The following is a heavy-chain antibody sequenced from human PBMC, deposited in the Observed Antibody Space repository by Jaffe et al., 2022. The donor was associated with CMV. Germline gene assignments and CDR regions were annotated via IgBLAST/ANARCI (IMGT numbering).Heavy chain of an antibody. CDR2: ISSNDEK. CDR1: GPSLSNPQTS. J-gene: IGHJ4*02. CDR3: ARMNPAWDYFDV. Sequence: VTLRESGPGLVRPTETLTLTCTVSGPSLSNPQTSINWIRQPPGKALEWLAAISSNDEKSYRTSLKSRVTISKGASKSQVVLRMTDIDPDDTATYHCARMNPAWDYFDVWGQGILVTVSS. V-gene: IGHV2-26*01. D-gene: IGHD7-27*01.